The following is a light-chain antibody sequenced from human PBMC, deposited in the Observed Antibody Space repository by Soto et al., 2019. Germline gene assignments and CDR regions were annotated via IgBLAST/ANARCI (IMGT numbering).Light chain of an antibody. CDR3: LQHHDDTYT. J-gene: IGKJ2*01. CDR1: QDIRTN. CDR2: GAS. Sequence: DVQVTQSPSSLSASVEDRVTITCRASQDIRTNLNWYQQKPGQAPQRLIYGASTLQGGVPPRFGGSGSGTEFTLTITSLQPEDFATYFCLQHHDDTYTFGQGTKVDVK. V-gene: IGKV1-17*01.